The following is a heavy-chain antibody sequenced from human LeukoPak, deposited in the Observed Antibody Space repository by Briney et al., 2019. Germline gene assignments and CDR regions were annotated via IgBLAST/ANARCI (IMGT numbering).Heavy chain of an antibody. V-gene: IGHV3-23*01. CDR2: ISGSGGST. J-gene: IGHJ4*02. CDR1: GFTFSSYG. Sequence: PGGTLRLSCAASGFTFSSYGMSWVRQAPGKGLEWVSAISGSGGSTYYADSVKGRFTISRDNSKNTLYLQMNSLRAEDTAVYYCAKDFSRVVGYPDYWGQGTLVTVSS. D-gene: IGHD1-26*01. CDR3: AKDFSRVVGYPDY.